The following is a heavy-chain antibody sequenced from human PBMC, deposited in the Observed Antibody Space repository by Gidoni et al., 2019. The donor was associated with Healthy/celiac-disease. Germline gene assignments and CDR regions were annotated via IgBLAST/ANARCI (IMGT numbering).Heavy chain of an antibody. CDR2: ISWNSGSI. D-gene: IGHD5-18*01. J-gene: IGHJ3*02. CDR3: AKDIPPKLWNDAFDI. V-gene: IGHV3-9*01. CDR1: GLTFADYA. Sequence: EVQLVESGGGLVQPGRSLRLSCAASGLTFADYAMHWFRQAPGKGLEWVSGISWNSGSIGYADSVKGRFTISRDNAKNSLYLQMNSLRAEDTALYYCAKDIPPKLWNDAFDIWGQGTMVTVSS.